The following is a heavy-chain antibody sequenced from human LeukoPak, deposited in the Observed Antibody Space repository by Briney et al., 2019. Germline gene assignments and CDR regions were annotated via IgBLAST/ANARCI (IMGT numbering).Heavy chain of an antibody. CDR2: IHPGDSDT. D-gene: IGHD5-24*01. CDR3: ATHPGGLQSGFDN. Sequence: GESLKISFKGSGYTFTSYWIGWVRQMPGKGLEYMGIIHPGDSDTRYSPSFQGQVTISVDRSSSTAYLQWSRLKASDTAMYYCATHPGGLQSGFDNWGQGTLVTVSS. J-gene: IGHJ4*02. CDR1: GYTFTSYW. V-gene: IGHV5-51*01.